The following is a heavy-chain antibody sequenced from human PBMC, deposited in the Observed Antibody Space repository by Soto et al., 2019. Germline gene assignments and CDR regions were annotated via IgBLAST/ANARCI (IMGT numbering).Heavy chain of an antibody. Sequence: SLRLSCSASGFTFGDYALSWFRQAPGKGLEWVGFIRSQPYGGTTEYAASVRGRFTTSRDDSNGIAYLQMNSLKTEDTAVFYCARVVDTAMVGDYWGQGTMVTVSS. V-gene: IGHV3-49*03. J-gene: IGHJ4*02. D-gene: IGHD5-18*01. CDR3: ARVVDTAMVGDY. CDR2: IRSQPYGGTT. CDR1: GFTFGDYA.